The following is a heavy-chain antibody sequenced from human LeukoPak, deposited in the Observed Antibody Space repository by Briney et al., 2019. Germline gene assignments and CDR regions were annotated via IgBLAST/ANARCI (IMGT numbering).Heavy chain of an antibody. Sequence: PGGSLRLSCAASGFTFSSYWMSWVRQAPGKGLEWVANIKQDGSEKYYVDSVKGRFTISRDNAKNSLYLQMNSLRAEDTAVYYCARGTRNRYSYGYYYYYYMDVWGKGTTVTVSS. CDR2: IKQDGSEK. J-gene: IGHJ6*03. V-gene: IGHV3-7*01. CDR3: ARGTRNRYSYGYYYYYYMDV. D-gene: IGHD5-18*01. CDR1: GFTFSSYW.